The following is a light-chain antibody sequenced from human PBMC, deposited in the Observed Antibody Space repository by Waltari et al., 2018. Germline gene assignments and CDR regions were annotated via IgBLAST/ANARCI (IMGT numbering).Light chain of an antibody. CDR1: NSDVGNYNL. J-gene: IGLJ1*01. CDR2: EVI. V-gene: IGLV2-23*02. Sequence: QSALTQPAAVSGTPGQTITISCTGTNSDVGNYNLISWYQHHPGEAPKLMICEVIKRPSGVSNRFSGSKSGNTASLTISGLQAEDEADYYCCSYAGSGTYVFGTGTKVTVL. CDR3: CSYAGSGTYV.